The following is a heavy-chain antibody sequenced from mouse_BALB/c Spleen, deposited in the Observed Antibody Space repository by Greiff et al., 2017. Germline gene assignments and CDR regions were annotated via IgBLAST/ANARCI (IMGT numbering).Heavy chain of an antibody. CDR2: ISSGGST. J-gene: IGHJ4*01. V-gene: IGHV5-6-5*01. Sequence: EVKLMESGGGLVKPGGSLKLSCAASGFTFSSYAMSWVRQTPEKRLEWVASISSGGSTYYPDSVKGRFAIFRDNARNILYLQMSSLRSEDTAMYYYARASHYYGSYYCALDYWGQGTSVTVSS. CDR1: GFTFSSYA. D-gene: IGHD1-2*01. CDR3: ARASHYYGSYYCALDY.